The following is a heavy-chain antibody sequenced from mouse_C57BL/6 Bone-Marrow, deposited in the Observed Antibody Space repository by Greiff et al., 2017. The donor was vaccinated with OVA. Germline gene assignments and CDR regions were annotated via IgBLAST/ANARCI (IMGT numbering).Heavy chain of an antibody. J-gene: IGHJ1*03. D-gene: IGHD2-3*01. V-gene: IGHV1-5*01. Sequence: EVQLQQSGTVLARPGASVKMSCKTSGYTFTSYWMHWVKQRPGQGLEWIGAIYPGNSDTSYNQKFKGKAKLTAVTSASTAYMELSSLTNEDSAVYYCTRYDGPYWYFDVWGTGTTVTVSS. CDR1: GYTFTSYW. CDR3: TRYDGPYWYFDV. CDR2: IYPGNSDT.